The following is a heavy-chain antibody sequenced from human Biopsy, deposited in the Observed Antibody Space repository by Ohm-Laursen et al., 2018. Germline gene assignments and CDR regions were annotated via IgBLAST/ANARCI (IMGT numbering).Heavy chain of an antibody. CDR2: INPDSGVT. CDR3: ARDKYRSWNYFDN. V-gene: IGHV1-2*02. D-gene: IGHD6-19*01. J-gene: IGHJ4*02. Sequence: SVKVSCKASGYTFSGYYMHWVRQAPGQGLEWMGWINPDSGVTNYAQKFQGRVTMTRDTSISTAYMELSRLGSDDTAVYYCARDKYRSWNYFDNWGQGSLVTVSS. CDR1: GYTFSGYY.